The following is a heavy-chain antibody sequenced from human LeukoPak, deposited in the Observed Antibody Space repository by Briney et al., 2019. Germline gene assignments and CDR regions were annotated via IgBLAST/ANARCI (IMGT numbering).Heavy chain of an antibody. CDR3: ALTTVVT. Sequence: PGGSLRLSCAASGFTFSSYGMHWVRQAPGKGLGWVAFIRNDGCKKYYADSVKGRFTISRDNSKNTLYLQMNSLRAEDTAVYYCALTTVVTWGQGTLVTVSS. CDR1: GFTFSSYG. CDR2: IRNDGCKK. J-gene: IGHJ4*02. V-gene: IGHV3-30*02. D-gene: IGHD4-23*01.